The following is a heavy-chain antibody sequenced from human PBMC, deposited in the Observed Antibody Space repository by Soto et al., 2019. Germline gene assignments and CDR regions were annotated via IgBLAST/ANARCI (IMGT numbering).Heavy chain of an antibody. J-gene: IGHJ6*02. CDR1: GGSIISSSYY. Sequence: PSETLSLTCTVSGGSIISSSYYWGWIRQPPGKGLEWIGSIYYSGSTYYNPSLKSRVTISVDTSKNQFSLKLSSVTAADTAVYYCAGLSTYGDYYYYYGMDVWGQGTTVTVSS. V-gene: IGHV4-39*01. CDR3: AGLSTYGDYYYYYGMDV. CDR2: IYYSGST. D-gene: IGHD4-17*01.